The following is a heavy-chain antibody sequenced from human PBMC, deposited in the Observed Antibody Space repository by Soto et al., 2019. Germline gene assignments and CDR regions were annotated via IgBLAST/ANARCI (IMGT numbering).Heavy chain of an antibody. CDR2: IGGSGGT. D-gene: IGHD2-15*01. Sequence: EVQLLESGGGLVQPGGSLRLSCAASGFTFSSYAMSWVRLAPGKGLEWFSSIGGSGGTYYEDSVKGRFTISRDNSKNMLYLHLNSLRAEDTAMYYCAKGQGWLDYYDSWGQGTVVTVSS. CDR3: AKGQGWLDYYDS. CDR1: GFTFSSYA. J-gene: IGHJ4*02. V-gene: IGHV3-23*01.